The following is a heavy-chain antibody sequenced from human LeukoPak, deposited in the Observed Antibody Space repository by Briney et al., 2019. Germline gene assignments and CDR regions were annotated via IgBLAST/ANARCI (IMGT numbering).Heavy chain of an antibody. Sequence: SETLSLTCTVSGGSISSSSYYWGWIRQPPGKGLEWIGSIYYSGSTYYNPSLKSRVTISVDTSKNQFSLKLSSVTAADTAVYYCARFVWVIVAETANWFDPWGQGTLVTVSS. D-gene: IGHD3-22*01. V-gene: IGHV4-39*07. CDR1: GGSISSSSYY. CDR2: IYYSGST. CDR3: ARFVWVIVAETANWFDP. J-gene: IGHJ5*02.